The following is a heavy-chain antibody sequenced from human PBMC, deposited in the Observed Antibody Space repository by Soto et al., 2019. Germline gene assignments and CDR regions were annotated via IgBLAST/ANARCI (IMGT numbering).Heavy chain of an antibody. D-gene: IGHD2-15*01. CDR3: ARDRRSTYCSGGSCYPGAFDI. V-gene: IGHV1-3*01. CDR1: GYTFTSYA. CDR2: INAGNGNT. Sequence: ASVKVSCKASGYTFTSYAMHWVRQAPGQRLEWMGWINAGNGNTKYSQKFQGRVTITRDTSASTAYMELSSLRSEDTAVYYCARDRRSTYCSGGSCYPGAFDIWGQGTMVTVSS. J-gene: IGHJ3*02.